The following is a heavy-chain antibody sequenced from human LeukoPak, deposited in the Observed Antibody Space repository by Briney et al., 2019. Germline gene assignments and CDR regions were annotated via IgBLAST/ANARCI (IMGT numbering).Heavy chain of an antibody. CDR1: GGTFSSYA. CDR2: IIPILGIA. J-gene: IGHJ6*02. V-gene: IGHV1-69*04. D-gene: IGHD3-10*01. Sequence: SVKVSCKASGGTFSSYAISWVRQAPGQGLEWMGRIIPILGIANYAQKFQGRVTITADKSTSTAYMELSSLRSEDTAVYYCARGKSYYGGMFVMDVWGQGTTVTVSS. CDR3: ARGKSYYGGMFVMDV.